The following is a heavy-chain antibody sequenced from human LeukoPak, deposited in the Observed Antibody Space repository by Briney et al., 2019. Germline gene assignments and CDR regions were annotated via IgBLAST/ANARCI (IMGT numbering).Heavy chain of an antibody. J-gene: IGHJ5*02. CDR2: IYYSGNT. Sequence: SETLSLTCTVSGVSISSSNSYWGWIRQPPGKGLEWIGSIYYSGNTYYNASLKSQVSISIDTSKNQFSLRLTSVTAADTAVYYCARSHWGPFGSRIANWFGPWGQGTLVTVSP. D-gene: IGHD7-27*01. CDR1: GVSISSSNSY. V-gene: IGHV4-39*01. CDR3: ARSHWGPFGSRIANWFGP.